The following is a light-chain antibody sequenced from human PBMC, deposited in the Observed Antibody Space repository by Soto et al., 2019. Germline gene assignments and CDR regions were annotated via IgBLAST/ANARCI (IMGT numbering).Light chain of an antibody. J-gene: IGLJ3*02. Sequence: QFALTQPASVSGCPGQSITISCTGTSRDVVGYNYVSWYPQHPGKAPKLMMYEVSNRPSGVSNRFSGSKSGNTASLTISGLQAEDEADYYCSSYTSSSTRVFGGGTKLTVL. CDR1: SRDVVGYNY. CDR2: EVS. CDR3: SSYTSSSTRV. V-gene: IGLV2-14*01.